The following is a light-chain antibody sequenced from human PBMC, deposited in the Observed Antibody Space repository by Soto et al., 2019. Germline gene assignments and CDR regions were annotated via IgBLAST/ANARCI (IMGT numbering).Light chain of an antibody. V-gene: IGLV2-8*01. Sequence: QSALTQPPSXSXSPGQSXXXXCXXTSSDVGXXXYVSWYQHHPGKAPKLMIYEVTKRPSGVXDRFSGSKSGNTASLTVXGXXXDDEAEYFCCSHAGINNFWVFGGGTKLTVL. J-gene: IGLJ3*02. CDR1: SSDVGXXXY. CDR2: EVT. CDR3: CSHAGINNFWV.